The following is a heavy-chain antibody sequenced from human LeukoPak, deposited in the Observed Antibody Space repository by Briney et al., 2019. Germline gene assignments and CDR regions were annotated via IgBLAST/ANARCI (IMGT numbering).Heavy chain of an antibody. CDR1: GFTFSTYS. D-gene: IGHD3-22*01. CDR2: ISGSSIYI. V-gene: IGHV3-21*01. J-gene: IGHJ4*02. Sequence: GGSLRLSCAASGFTFSTYSMSWVRQAPGKGLEWVSSISGSSIYIYYADSVKGRFTISRDNANNSLYLQMNSLRAEDTTVYYCARDPPYYDSSGYYYDYWGQGTLVAVSS. CDR3: ARDPPYYDSSGYYYDY.